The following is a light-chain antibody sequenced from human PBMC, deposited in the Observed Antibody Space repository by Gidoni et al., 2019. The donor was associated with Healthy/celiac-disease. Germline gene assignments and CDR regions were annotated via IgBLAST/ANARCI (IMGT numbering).Light chain of an antibody. CDR1: QSVSSN. CDR2: GAS. V-gene: IGKV3-15*01. J-gene: IGKJ2*01. CDR3: QQYNNWPMYT. Sequence: EIVMTQSPATLSVSPGERATLSCRASQSVSSNLAWYQQKPGQAPRLLIYGASTRATGIPARFRGSGSGTAFTLTISSLQSEDFAVYYCQQYNNWPMYTFGQGTKLEIK.